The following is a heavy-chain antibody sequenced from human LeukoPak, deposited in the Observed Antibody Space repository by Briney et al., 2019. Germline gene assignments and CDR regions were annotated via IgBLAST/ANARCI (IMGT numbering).Heavy chain of an antibody. CDR3: GRDLLGSATCYSSGAWDY. CDR1: GGTFSNYA. CDR2: IIPIFDTA. D-gene: IGHD2-21*01. J-gene: IGHJ4*02. V-gene: IGHV1-69*01. Sequence: SVKVSCKASGGTFSNYAISWVRQAPGQGLEWVGGIIPIFDTADYAQKFEGRRTITAGESTTTAYIELSSLRGEEQAIDYFGRDLLGSATCYSSGAWDYWGQGTLVTVSS.